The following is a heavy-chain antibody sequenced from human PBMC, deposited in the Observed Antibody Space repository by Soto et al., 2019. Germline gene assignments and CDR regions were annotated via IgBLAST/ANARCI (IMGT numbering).Heavy chain of an antibody. D-gene: IGHD1-26*01. J-gene: IGHJ4*02. Sequence: QVQLVQSGAEVKKPGASVKVSCKASGYTFTSYGISWLRQAPGQGLEWMGWISAYNGNTNYSQKLQGRVTMTTDTSTSTAYMELRSLRSDDTAVYYCARASIVGDTYRDDYYFDYWGKGTLVTVSS. CDR3: ARASIVGDTYRDDYYFDY. V-gene: IGHV1-18*04. CDR1: GYTFTSYG. CDR2: ISAYNGNT.